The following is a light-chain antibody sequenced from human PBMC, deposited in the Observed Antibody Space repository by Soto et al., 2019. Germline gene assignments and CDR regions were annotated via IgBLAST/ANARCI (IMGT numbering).Light chain of an antibody. V-gene: IGKV3-20*01. CDR3: QQYGSSPTT. CDR1: QSVSSSY. J-gene: IGKJ4*01. Sequence: EIVLTQSPGTLSLSPGERATLSCRARQSVSSSYLAWYQQIPGQAPRLLIYGASTRATGIPDRFSGSGSGTDFTLTISRLEPEYFAVYYCQQYGSSPTTFGGGTKVEIK. CDR2: GAS.